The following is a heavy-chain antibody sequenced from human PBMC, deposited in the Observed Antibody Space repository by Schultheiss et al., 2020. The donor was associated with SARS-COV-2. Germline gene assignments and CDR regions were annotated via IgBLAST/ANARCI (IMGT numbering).Heavy chain of an antibody. J-gene: IGHJ6*03. D-gene: IGHD5-18*01. Sequence: GGSLRLSCVASGFTFSSYAMYWVRQAPGKGLEYVSAITTNGGSTHYANSVKDRFTISRDNSKNTLYLQMGSLRAEDMAVYYCARDGRKIQLWLASYSYYMDVWGKGTTVTVSS. CDR2: ITTNGGST. CDR1: GFTFSSYA. CDR3: ARDGRKIQLWLASYSYYMDV. V-gene: IGHV3-64*01.